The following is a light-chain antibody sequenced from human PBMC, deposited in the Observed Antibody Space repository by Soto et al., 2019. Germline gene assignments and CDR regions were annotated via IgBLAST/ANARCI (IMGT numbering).Light chain of an antibody. CDR1: SSNIGGGDD. CDR3: QSYDTSLRAWV. V-gene: IGLV1-40*01. CDR2: GNN. J-gene: IGLJ3*02. Sequence: QSVLTQPPSVAGAPGQRVTISCTGGSSNIGGGDDVYWYRQFPGTAPKLLVYGNNNRPSGISDRFSASKSGSSASLAITGLQAEDEADYYCQSYDTSLRAWVFGGGTKLTVL.